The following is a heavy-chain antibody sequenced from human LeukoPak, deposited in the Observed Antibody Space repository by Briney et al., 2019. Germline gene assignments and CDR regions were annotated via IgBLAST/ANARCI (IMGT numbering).Heavy chain of an antibody. CDR1: GGSISDYY. V-gene: IGHV4-4*07. CDR3: ARDRYYYDSSARYFDY. D-gene: IGHD3-22*01. J-gene: IGHJ4*02. Sequence: SETLSLTCTVSGGSISDYYWSWIRQPAGKGLEWIGRIYTSGSSNYNPSLKSRVTMSVDTSKNQFSLKLSSVTAADTAVYYCARDRYYYDSSARYFDYWGQGTLVTVSS. CDR2: IYTSGSS.